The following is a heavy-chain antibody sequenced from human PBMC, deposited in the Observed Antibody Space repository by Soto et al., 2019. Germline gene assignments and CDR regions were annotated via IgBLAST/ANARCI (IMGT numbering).Heavy chain of an antibody. CDR3: AKDAPYIAAAGTVGVYYYYGMDV. CDR1: GFTFSSYA. Sequence: VGSLRLSCAASGFTFSSYAMSWVRQAPGKGLEWVSAISGSGGSTYYADSVKGRFTISRDNSKNTLYLQMNSLRAEDTAVYYCAKDAPYIAAAGTVGVYYYYGMDVWGQGTTVTVSS. V-gene: IGHV3-23*01. CDR2: ISGSGGST. J-gene: IGHJ6*02. D-gene: IGHD6-13*01.